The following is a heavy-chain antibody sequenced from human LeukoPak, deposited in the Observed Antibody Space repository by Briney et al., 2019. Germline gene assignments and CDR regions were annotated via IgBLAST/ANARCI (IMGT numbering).Heavy chain of an antibody. Sequence: SETLSLTCAVYGGSFSGYYWSWIRQPPGKGLEWIGEINHSGSTNYNPSLKSRVTMSIDTSQNQFSLKLTSVTAADTAVYYCAKFSPDYYDNKKYFDYWGQGTLVTVSS. CDR3: AKFSPDYYDNKKYFDY. V-gene: IGHV4-34*01. J-gene: IGHJ4*02. CDR2: INHSGST. D-gene: IGHD3-22*01. CDR1: GGSFSGYY.